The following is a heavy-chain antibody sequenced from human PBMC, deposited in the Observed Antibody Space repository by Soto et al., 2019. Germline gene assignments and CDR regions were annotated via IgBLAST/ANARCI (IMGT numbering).Heavy chain of an antibody. CDR1: GGTFSSYT. J-gene: IGHJ3*02. Sequence: SVKVSCKASGGTFSSYTISWVRQAPGQGLEWMGGIIPIFGTANYAQKFQGRVTITADESTSTAYMELSSLRSEDTAVYYCARDNRQYSSGWADAFDIWGQGTMVTVSS. CDR2: IIPIFGTA. V-gene: IGHV1-69*13. CDR3: ARDNRQYSSGWADAFDI. D-gene: IGHD6-19*01.